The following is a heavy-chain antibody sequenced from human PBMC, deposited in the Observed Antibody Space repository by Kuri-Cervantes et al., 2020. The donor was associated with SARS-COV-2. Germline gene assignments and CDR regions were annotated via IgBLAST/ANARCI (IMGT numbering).Heavy chain of an antibody. CDR2: ISYDGSNK. V-gene: IGHV3-30*07. Sequence: LSLTCAASGFTFSSYAMHWVRQAPGKGLEWVAVISYDGSNKYYADSVKGRFTISRDNAKNTLYLQMNSLRAEDTAVYYCARVSDDDYIWGSPLGYWGQGTLVTVSS. D-gene: IGHD3-16*01. CDR1: GFTFSSYA. CDR3: ARVSDDDYIWGSPLGY. J-gene: IGHJ4*02.